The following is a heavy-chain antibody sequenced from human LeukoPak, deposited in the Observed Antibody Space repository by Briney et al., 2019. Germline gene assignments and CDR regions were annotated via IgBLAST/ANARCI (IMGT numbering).Heavy chain of an antibody. D-gene: IGHD2-15*01. CDR2: INHSGST. V-gene: IGHV4-34*01. Sequence: PSETLSLTCAVYGGSFSGYYWSWIRQPPGKGLEWIGEINHSGSTNYNPSLKSRVTISVDTSKNQFSLKLSSVTAADTAVYYCAGGLPPPKYSGFDYWGQGTLVTVSS. CDR3: AGGLPPPKYSGFDY. CDR1: GGSFSGYY. J-gene: IGHJ4*02.